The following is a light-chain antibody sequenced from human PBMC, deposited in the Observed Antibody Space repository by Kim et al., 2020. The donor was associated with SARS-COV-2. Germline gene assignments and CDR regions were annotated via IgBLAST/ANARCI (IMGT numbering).Light chain of an antibody. CDR1: QSISSW. CDR2: DAS. Sequence: DIQLTQSPSTLSASVGDRVTITCRASQSISSWLAWYQQKPGKAPKLLIYDASSLESGVPSRFSGSGSGTEFTLTISSLQPDDFATYTCHHRGTFGQGTKVDIK. J-gene: IGKJ1*01. CDR3: HHRGT. V-gene: IGKV1-5*01.